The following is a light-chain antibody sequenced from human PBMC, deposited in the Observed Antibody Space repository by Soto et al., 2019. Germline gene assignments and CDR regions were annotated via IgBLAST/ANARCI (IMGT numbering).Light chain of an antibody. Sequence: QSVLTQPPSASGTPGQRVTISCSGSNSNIGSNTVNWYPQLPGTAPKLLIYYDNLRPSGVPDRISGSKSGTSDSLAISGLQSDDEADYYCAAWDDSLNGRVFGTGTKLTVL. CDR1: NSNIGSNT. CDR2: YDN. J-gene: IGLJ1*01. V-gene: IGLV1-44*01. CDR3: AAWDDSLNGRV.